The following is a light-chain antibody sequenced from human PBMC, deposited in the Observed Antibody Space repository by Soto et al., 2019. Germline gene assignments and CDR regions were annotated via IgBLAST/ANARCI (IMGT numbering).Light chain of an antibody. J-gene: IGLJ2*01. CDR1: SSDVGGYNY. Sequence: QSVLTQPASVSGSPGQSITISCTGTSSDVGGYNYASWYQQHPGKAPKLIIYEVINRPSGVSNRFSGSTSGNTASLTISGLQADDEADYYCSSYTSTNTLIFGGGTKLTVL. V-gene: IGLV2-14*01. CDR3: SSYTSTNTLI. CDR2: EVI.